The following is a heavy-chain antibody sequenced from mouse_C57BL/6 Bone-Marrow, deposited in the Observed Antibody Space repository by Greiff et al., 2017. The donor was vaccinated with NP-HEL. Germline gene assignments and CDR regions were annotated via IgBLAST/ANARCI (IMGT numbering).Heavy chain of an antibody. Sequence: EVKVEESGGGLVKPGGSLKLSCAASGFTFSDYGMHWVRQAPEKGLEWVAYISSGSSTIYYADTVKGRFTISRDNAKNTLFLQMTSLRSEDTAMYYCARRRTGTEAMDYWGQGTSVTVSS. V-gene: IGHV5-17*01. CDR2: ISSGSSTI. J-gene: IGHJ4*01. CDR1: GFTFSDYG. D-gene: IGHD4-1*01. CDR3: ARRRTGTEAMDY.